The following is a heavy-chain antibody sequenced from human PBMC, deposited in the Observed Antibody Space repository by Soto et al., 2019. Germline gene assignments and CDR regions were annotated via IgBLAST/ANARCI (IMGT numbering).Heavy chain of an antibody. V-gene: IGHV4-34*01. CDR2: INHSGFT. CDR1: GGSFSGHY. CDR3: ARFSFDRSSWTNPRYFDS. J-gene: IGHJ4*02. Sequence: QVQLQQWGAGLLKPGETLSLTCAVYGGSFSGHYWTWIRQSPGEGLEWIGEINHSGFTNYNPSLHGRLPSAADTFYSRFTLKLSSVTASDTAVYYCARFSFDRSSWTNPRYFDSWGQGTLVTVSS. D-gene: IGHD6-13*01.